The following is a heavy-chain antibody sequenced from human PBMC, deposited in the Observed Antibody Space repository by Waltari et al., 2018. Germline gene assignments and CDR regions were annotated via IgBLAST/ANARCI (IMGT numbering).Heavy chain of an antibody. J-gene: IGHJ4*02. CDR3: ARLAVWVAQEDF. CDR2: IKQDGIAK. CDR1: GFACRNYV. V-gene: IGHV3-7*01. D-gene: IGHD1-26*01. Sequence: EGQLGESGGGLVQPGGSLRLACAASGFACRNYVMTWVRQAPGKGLEWVANIKQDGIAKYYVDSVKGRFTISRDNARNSLFLQMDSLRAEDTAVYYCARLAVWVAQEDFWGQGTLVTVSS.